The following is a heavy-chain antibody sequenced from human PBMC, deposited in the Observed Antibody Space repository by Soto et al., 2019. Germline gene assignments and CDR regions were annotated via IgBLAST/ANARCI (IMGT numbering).Heavy chain of an antibody. J-gene: IGHJ3*01. CDR2: VSWNSGTI. CDR3: AKSGSSPALDV. V-gene: IGHV3-9*01. CDR1: GFTFDDYA. D-gene: IGHD2-2*01. Sequence: GGSLRLSCAASGFTFDDYAMHWVRQAPGKGLEWVSGVSWNSGTIAYADSVKGRFTISRDNARNSLYLQMNSLRAEDTALYYYAKSGSSPALDVWGQGTVVTVSS.